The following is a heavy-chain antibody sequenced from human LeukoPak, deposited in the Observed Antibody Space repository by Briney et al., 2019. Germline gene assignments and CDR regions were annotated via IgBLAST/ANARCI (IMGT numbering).Heavy chain of an antibody. J-gene: IGHJ4*02. CDR1: GFTVSNAG. Sequence: GGSLRLSCAASGFTVSNAGMSWVRQAPGKGREWGGRIKSKTDGGTTDYAAPVKGRFTISRDDSKNTLYLQMNSLKTEDTAVYYCTTLFGSGWDTDFDYWGQGTLVTVSS. V-gene: IGHV3-15*01. CDR3: TTLFGSGWDTDFDY. D-gene: IGHD6-19*01. CDR2: IKSKTDGGTT.